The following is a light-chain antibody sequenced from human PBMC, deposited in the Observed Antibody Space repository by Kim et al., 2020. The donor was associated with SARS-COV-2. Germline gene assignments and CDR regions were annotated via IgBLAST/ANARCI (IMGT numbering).Light chain of an antibody. CDR3: QQGYGTPYT. J-gene: IGKJ2*01. CDR1: QSISSY. CDR2: TAS. V-gene: IGKV1-39*01. Sequence: SASVGDRVTITCRASQSISSYLNWYQQKPGKAPKLLIYTASNLQSGVPSRFSGSGSGTDFTLTISSLQPEDFATYYCQQGYGTPYTFGQGTKLEI.